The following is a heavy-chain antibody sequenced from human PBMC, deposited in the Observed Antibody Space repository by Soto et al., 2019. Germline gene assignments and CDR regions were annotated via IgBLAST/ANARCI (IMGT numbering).Heavy chain of an antibody. Sequence: GMSLKISCWGSGYSFANYWIGWVRQMPGKGLEWMGIIYPGDSDTRYSPSFQGQVTISAAKSISTACLQWSSLKASDTAMYYCARPKGGNSAPIDYWGQRTLVTVSS. V-gene: IGHV5-51*01. CDR1: GYSFANYW. J-gene: IGHJ4*02. D-gene: IGHD2-21*02. CDR2: IYPGDSDT. CDR3: ARPKGGNSAPIDY.